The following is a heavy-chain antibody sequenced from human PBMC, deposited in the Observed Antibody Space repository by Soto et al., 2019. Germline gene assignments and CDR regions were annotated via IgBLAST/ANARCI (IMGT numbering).Heavy chain of an antibody. CDR2: ISYYGTNE. D-gene: IGHD1-26*01. J-gene: IGHJ4*02. CDR1: GFTFSGYG. Sequence: GGSLRLSCEASGFTFSGYGMHWVRQAPGKGLEWVAVISYYGTNEYYEDSMKGRFTISRDNSKNTLYLQMNSLRIEGTAVYFCATEDTSGRYSLDYWGQGCQVTVSS. V-gene: IGHV3-30*03. CDR3: ATEDTSGRYSLDY.